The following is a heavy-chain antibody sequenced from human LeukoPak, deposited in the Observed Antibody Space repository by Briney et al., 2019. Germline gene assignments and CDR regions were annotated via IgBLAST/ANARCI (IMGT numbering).Heavy chain of an antibody. Sequence: GGSLRLSCAASGFSFSSYGMHWVREAPGKGLGWVAVIWYDGSNKYYADSVKGRFTISRDNSKNTLYLQMNSLRAEDTAVYYCARDRISMVRGVATSDYWGQGTLVTVSS. J-gene: IGHJ4*02. CDR2: IWYDGSNK. D-gene: IGHD3-10*01. V-gene: IGHV3-33*01. CDR3: ARDRISMVRGVATSDY. CDR1: GFSFSSYG.